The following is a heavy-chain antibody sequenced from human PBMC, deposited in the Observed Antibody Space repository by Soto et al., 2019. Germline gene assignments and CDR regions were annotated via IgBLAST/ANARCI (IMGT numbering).Heavy chain of an antibody. CDR3: AREGGGYLYYYYYYVDV. Sequence: GGSLRLSCAASGFTFSSYWMSWVRQAPGKGLEWVANIKQDGSEKYYVDSVKGRFTISRDNAKNSLYLQMNSLRAEDTAVYYCAREGGGYLYYYYYYVDVWGKGTTVTVSS. CDR2: IKQDGSEK. CDR1: GFTFSSYW. D-gene: IGHD3-22*01. J-gene: IGHJ6*03. V-gene: IGHV3-7*01.